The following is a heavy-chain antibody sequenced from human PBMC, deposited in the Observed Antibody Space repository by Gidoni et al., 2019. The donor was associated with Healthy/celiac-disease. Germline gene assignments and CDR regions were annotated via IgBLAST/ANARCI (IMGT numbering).Heavy chain of an antibody. CDR3: ARRSRWLQPIGAFDY. CDR1: GGSFSSYA. D-gene: IGHD5-12*01. CDR2: IIPIFGTA. Sequence: QVQLVQSGAEVKKPGSSVKVSCQASGGSFSSYAISWVRQAPGQGLEWMGGIIPIFGTANYAQKFQGRVTITADESTSTAYMELSSLRSEDTAVYYCARRSRWLQPIGAFDYWGQGTLVTVSS. J-gene: IGHJ4*02. V-gene: IGHV1-69*01.